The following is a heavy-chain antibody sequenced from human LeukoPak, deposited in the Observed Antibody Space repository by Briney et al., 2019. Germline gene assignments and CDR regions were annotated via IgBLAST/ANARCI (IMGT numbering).Heavy chain of an antibody. Sequence: ASVKVSCKASGGTFSSYAISWVRQAPGQGLEWMGWISAYNGNTNYAQKLQGRVTMTTDTSTSTAYMELRSLRSDDTAVYYCARRQYYYDSSGYYVYYYYGMDVWGQGTTVTVSS. D-gene: IGHD3-22*01. V-gene: IGHV1-18*01. CDR2: ISAYNGNT. J-gene: IGHJ6*02. CDR3: ARRQYYYDSSGYYVYYYYGMDV. CDR1: GGTFSSYA.